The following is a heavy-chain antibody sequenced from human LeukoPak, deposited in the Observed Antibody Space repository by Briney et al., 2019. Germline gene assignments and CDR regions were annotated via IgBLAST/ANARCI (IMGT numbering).Heavy chain of an antibody. CDR2: INPNSGGT. CDR3: ARAMIVVVPPDY. J-gene: IGHJ4*02. V-gene: IGHV1-2*02. CDR1: GYTFTGYY. D-gene: IGHD3-22*01. Sequence: VASVKVSCKASGYTFTGYYMHWVRQAPGQGLEWMGWINPNSGGTNYAQKFQGRVTMTRDTSISTAYMELSRLRSDDTAVYYCARAMIVVVPPDYWGQGTLVTVSS.